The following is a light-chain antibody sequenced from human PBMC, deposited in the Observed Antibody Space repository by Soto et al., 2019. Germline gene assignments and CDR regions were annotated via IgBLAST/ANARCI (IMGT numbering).Light chain of an antibody. Sequence: QSVLTQPASVSGSPGQSITISCTGTSSDVGAYDYVSWYQQHPGKAPQLVIYDVSNRPSGVSNRFSGSKSGNTASLTISGLQAEDEADYYCSSFTSSSTRVFGTGTKVTVL. J-gene: IGLJ1*01. V-gene: IGLV2-14*01. CDR3: SSFTSSSTRV. CDR2: DVS. CDR1: SSDVGAYDY.